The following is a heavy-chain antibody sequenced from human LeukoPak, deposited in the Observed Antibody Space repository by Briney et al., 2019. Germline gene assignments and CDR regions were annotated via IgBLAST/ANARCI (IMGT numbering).Heavy chain of an antibody. CDR3: VGATTLASTEFDP. D-gene: IGHD5-12*01. CDR2: IIPIFGTA. Sequence: ASVKVSCKASGGTFSSYAISWVRQAPGQGLEWMGGIIPIFGTANYAQKFQGRVTITADESTSTAYMELSSLRSEDTAVYYCVGATTLASTEFDPWGQGTLVTVSS. V-gene: IGHV1-69*13. J-gene: IGHJ5*02. CDR1: GGTFSSYA.